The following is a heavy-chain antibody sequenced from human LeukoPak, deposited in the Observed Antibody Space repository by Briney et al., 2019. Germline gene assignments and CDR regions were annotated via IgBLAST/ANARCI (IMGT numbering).Heavy chain of an antibody. J-gene: IGHJ4*02. D-gene: IGHD5-18*01. V-gene: IGHV1-2*06. CDR3: AREGGDTAMVTLYYFDY. CDR2: INPNSGGT. CDR1: GYTFTGYY. Sequence: ASVKVSCKASGYTFTGYYMHWVRQAPGQGLEWMGRINPNSGGTNYAQKFQGRVTMTRDTSISTAHMELSRLRSDDTAVYYCAREGGDTAMVTLYYFDYWGQGTLVTVSS.